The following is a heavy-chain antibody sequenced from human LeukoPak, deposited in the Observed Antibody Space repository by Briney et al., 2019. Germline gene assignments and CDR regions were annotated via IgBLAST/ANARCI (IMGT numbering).Heavy chain of an antibody. CDR2: IWYGGSNK. CDR3: AKEPGEGGSAFDY. Sequence: PGGSLRLSCAASGFTFSSYGMHWVRQAPGKGLEWVAVIWYGGSNKYYADSVKGRFTISRDNSKNTLYLQMNSLRAEDTAVYYCAKEPGEGGSAFDYWGQGTLVTVYS. D-gene: IGHD3-16*01. V-gene: IGHV3-30*02. CDR1: GFTFSSYG. J-gene: IGHJ4*02.